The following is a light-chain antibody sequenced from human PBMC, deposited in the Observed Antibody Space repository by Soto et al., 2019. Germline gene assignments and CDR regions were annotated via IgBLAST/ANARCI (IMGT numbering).Light chain of an antibody. CDR1: QTIGTW. CDR2: DAA. V-gene: IGKV1-5*01. Sequence: DIQMTQSPSTLSASVGDRVTITCRASQTIGTWLSWYQQKPGKAPELLIYDAATLEGGVPSRFSGSGSGTEFRLTIPSMQHVDFVTSKSEQFSSFSRIFGPGTKVENK. J-gene: IGKJ1*01. CDR3: EQFSSFSRI.